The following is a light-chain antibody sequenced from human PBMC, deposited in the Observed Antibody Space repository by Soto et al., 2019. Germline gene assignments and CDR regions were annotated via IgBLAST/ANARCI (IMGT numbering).Light chain of an antibody. J-gene: IGLJ2*01. CDR1: SSDIGAYNY. Sequence: QSALTQPASVSGSPGQSITISCTGTSSDIGAYNYVSWYQQHPGKAPKLMIYEVTNRPSGVSIRFSASKSANTASLTFSGLQAEDEADYYCSSYTSTSTPVVFGGGTKLTVL. CDR3: SSYTSTSTPVV. CDR2: EVT. V-gene: IGLV2-14*01.